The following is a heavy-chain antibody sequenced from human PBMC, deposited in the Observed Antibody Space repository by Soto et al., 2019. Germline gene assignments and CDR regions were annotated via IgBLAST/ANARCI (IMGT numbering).Heavy chain of an antibody. CDR3: ARDSGVVTAIISGMDV. J-gene: IGHJ6*02. D-gene: IGHD2-21*02. CDR1: GFTFSSYG. CDR2: IWHDGSNK. V-gene: IGHV3-33*01. Sequence: GGSLRLSCAASGFTFSSYGMHWVRQAPGKGLEWVAVIWHDGSNKYYADSVKGRFTISRDNSKNTLYLQMNSLRAEDTAVYYCARDSGVVTAIISGMDVWGQGTTVTVSS.